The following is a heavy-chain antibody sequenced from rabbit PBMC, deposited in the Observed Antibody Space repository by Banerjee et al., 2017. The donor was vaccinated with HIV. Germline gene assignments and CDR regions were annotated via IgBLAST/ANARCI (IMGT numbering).Heavy chain of an antibody. CDR2: IDTGSSGYT. Sequence: QEQLEESGGDLVKPEGSLTLTCTASGFSFSSSYYMCWVRQAPGKGLEWIGCIDTGSSGYTYYASWAKGRFTISKTSSTTVTLQMTSLTAADTATYLCARDLAGVIGWNFNLWGQGTLVTVS. J-gene: IGHJ4*01. CDR3: ARDLAGVIGWNFNL. V-gene: IGHV1S45*01. CDR1: GFSFSSSYY. D-gene: IGHD4-1*01.